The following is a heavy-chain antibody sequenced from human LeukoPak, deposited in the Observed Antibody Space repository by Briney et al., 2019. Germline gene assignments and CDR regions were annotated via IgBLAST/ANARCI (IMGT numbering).Heavy chain of an antibody. J-gene: IGHJ4*02. CDR3: ARDRGPPWGEWLHFGIFDY. D-gene: IGHD3-3*01. V-gene: IGHV3-66*01. CDR1: GFTFCSYA. CDR2: IYSGGST. Sequence: PGGSLRLSCAASGFTFCSYAMHWVRQAPGKGLEWVSVIYSGGSTYYADSVKGRFTISRDNSKNTLYLQMNSLRAEDTAVYYCARDRGPPWGEWLHFGIFDYWGQGTLVTVSS.